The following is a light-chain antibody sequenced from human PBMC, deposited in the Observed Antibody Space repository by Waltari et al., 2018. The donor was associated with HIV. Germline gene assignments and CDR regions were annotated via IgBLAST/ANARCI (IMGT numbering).Light chain of an antibody. J-gene: IGLJ3*02. CDR3: CSYAGSSNWV. V-gene: IGLV2-23*01. Sequence: QSDLTQPASVSGAPGTSITIPCSGSSSEVGSYNLVSWYQQHHGKAPKLIIYGGIKRPSGVSNRFAGSKSGNTASLTISGLQAEDEADYYCCSYAGSSNWVFGGGTKLTVL. CDR1: SSEVGSYNL. CDR2: GGI.